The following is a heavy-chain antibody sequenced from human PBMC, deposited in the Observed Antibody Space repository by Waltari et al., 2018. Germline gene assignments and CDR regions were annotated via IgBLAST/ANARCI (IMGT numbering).Heavy chain of an antibody. CDR3: ARGGEYVWKV. D-gene: IGHD3-16*01. Sequence: QVQLQGSGPRLVKPSETLFITCAMSGDSVNSDSWWTWVRQRPGETLEWIAETFHTGSSHYNPSLQSRVTMLLDKSKNQFSLEMKYVTAADTAVYYCARGGEYVWKVWGQGALVIVSS. CDR2: TFHTGSS. V-gene: IGHV4-4*02. J-gene: IGHJ4*02. CDR1: GDSVNSDSW.